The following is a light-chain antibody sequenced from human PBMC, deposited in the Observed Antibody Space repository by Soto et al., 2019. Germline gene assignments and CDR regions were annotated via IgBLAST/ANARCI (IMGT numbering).Light chain of an antibody. CDR2: DVS. Sequence: QSVLTQPRSVSGSPGQSVTISCTGTSSDVGVYNYVSWYQQYPGKAPKIMIYDVSKRPSGVPDRFSGSKSDNTASLTISGFQAEDEAIYYWCSYAGTSTFVFGMGPKVTV. J-gene: IGLJ1*01. CDR3: CSYAGTSTFV. CDR1: SSDVGVYNY. V-gene: IGLV2-11*01.